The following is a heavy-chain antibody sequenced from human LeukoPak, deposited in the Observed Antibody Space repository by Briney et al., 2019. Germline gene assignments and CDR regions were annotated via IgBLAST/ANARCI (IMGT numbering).Heavy chain of an antibody. Sequence: GRSLRLSCAASGFTFSSYGMHWVRQAPGKGLEWVAVISYDGGNKYYADSVKGRFTISRDNSKNTLYLQMNSLRAEDTAVYYCAKTDFTVTLDYWGQGTLVTVSS. D-gene: IGHD4-17*01. J-gene: IGHJ4*02. V-gene: IGHV3-30*18. CDR1: GFTFSSYG. CDR2: ISYDGGNK. CDR3: AKTDFTVTLDY.